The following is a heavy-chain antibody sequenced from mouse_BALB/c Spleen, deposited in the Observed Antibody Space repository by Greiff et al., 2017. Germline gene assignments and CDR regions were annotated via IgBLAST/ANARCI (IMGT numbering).Heavy chain of an antibody. Sequence: QVQLQQPGAELVKPGTSVKLSCKASGYNFTSYWINWVKLRPGQGLEWIGDIYPGSGSTNYNEKFKSKATLTVDTSSSTAYMQLSSLASEDSALYYCARGATGFDDWGQGTTLTVSS. D-gene: IGHD3-1*01. CDR1: GYNFTSYW. V-gene: IGHV1-55*01. CDR3: ARGATGFDD. CDR2: IYPGSGST. J-gene: IGHJ2*01.